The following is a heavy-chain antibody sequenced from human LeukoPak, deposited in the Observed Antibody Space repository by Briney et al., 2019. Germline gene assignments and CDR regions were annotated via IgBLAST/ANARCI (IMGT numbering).Heavy chain of an antibody. D-gene: IGHD6-13*01. Sequence: SGGSLRLSCAASGFTFSSYAMHWVRQAPGKGLEWVAVISYDGSNKYYADSVKGRFTISRDNSKNTLYLQMNSLRAEDTAVYYCARALGSSWYRPDYWYFDLWGRGTLVTVSS. V-gene: IGHV3-30*04. CDR1: GFTFSSYA. CDR3: ARALGSSWYRPDYWYFDL. CDR2: ISYDGSNK. J-gene: IGHJ2*01.